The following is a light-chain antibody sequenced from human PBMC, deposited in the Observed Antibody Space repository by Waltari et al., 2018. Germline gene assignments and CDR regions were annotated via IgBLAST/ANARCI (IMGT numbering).Light chain of an antibody. CDR3: QQYNSYHT. J-gene: IGKJ2*01. V-gene: IGKV1-5*01. Sequence: DIQMTQSPSTLSASVGDRVTIPCRAGGSISRWLAWYQQMPGEAPKLLIYDASTLESGVPSRFSGSGSERDFTLTISSLQPDDFGTYYCQQYNSYHTFGQGTKLEIK. CDR2: DAS. CDR1: GSISRW.